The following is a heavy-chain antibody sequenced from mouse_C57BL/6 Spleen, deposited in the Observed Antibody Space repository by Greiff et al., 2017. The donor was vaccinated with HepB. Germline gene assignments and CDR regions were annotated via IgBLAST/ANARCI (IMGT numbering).Heavy chain of an antibody. Sequence: VQLQQSGPELVKPGASVKISCKASGYSFTGYYMNWVKQSPEKSLEWIGEINPSTGGTTYNQKFKAKATLTVDKSSSTAYMQLKSLTSEDSAVYYCAMYYDGSSYYFDYWGQGTTLTVSS. J-gene: IGHJ2*01. CDR1: GYSFTGYY. V-gene: IGHV1-42*01. CDR3: AMYYDGSSYYFDY. CDR2: INPSTGGT. D-gene: IGHD1-1*01.